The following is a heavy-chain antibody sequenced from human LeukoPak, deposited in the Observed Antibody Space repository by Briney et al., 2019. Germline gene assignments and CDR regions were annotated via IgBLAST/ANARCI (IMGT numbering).Heavy chain of an antibody. J-gene: IGHJ2*01. Sequence: SETLSLTCTVSGGSISSYSWTWIRQSPGKGLEWIGHIYYSGSTNYNPSLKSRVAATVDTSKNQFSVKLSSVTAADTAVYYCARDNERRMTAAGTAAFDLWGRGTLVTVSS. D-gene: IGHD6-13*01. CDR3: ARDNERRMTAAGTAAFDL. CDR2: IYYSGST. V-gene: IGHV4-59*12. CDR1: GGSISSYS.